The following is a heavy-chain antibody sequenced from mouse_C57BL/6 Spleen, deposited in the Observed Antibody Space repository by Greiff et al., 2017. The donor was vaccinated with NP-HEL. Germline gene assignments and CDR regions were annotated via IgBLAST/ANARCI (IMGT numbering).Heavy chain of an antibody. D-gene: IGHD1-1*01. CDR3: AREGYYGSSRFAY. V-gene: IGHV1-64*01. Sequence: QVQLQQPGAELVKPGASVKLSCKASGYTFTSYWMHWVKQRPGQGLEWIGIIHPNSGSTNYNEKFKSKATLTVDKSSSTAYMQLSSLTSEDSAVYYCAREGYYGSSRFAYWGQGTLVTVSA. CDR2: IHPNSGST. J-gene: IGHJ3*01. CDR1: GYTFTSYW.